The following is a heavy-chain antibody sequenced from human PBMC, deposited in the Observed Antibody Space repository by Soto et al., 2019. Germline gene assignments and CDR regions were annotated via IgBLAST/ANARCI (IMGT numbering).Heavy chain of an antibody. Sequence: EVQLVESGGGLVQPGGSLRLSCAASGFTFSSYSMNWVRQAPGKGLEWVSYISSSSSTIYYADSVKGRFTISRDNAKNSLYLQMNSLRAEDTAVYYCAREYGRLGWGAPCGTYYFDYWGQGTLVTVSS. J-gene: IGHJ4*02. CDR1: GFTFSSYS. CDR2: ISSSSSTI. CDR3: AREYGRLGWGAPCGTYYFDY. D-gene: IGHD1-1*01. V-gene: IGHV3-48*01.